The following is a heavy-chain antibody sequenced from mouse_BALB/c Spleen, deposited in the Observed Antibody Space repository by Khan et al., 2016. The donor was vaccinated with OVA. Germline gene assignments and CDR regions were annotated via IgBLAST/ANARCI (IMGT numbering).Heavy chain of an antibody. V-gene: IGHV2-9*02. Sequence: QVQLKESGPGLVAPSQSLSITCTVSGFSLTSYGVHWVRQPPGKGLEWLGVIWAGGSTNYNSALMSRLSISKDNSKSQVFLKMNSLQTDDTAMYYCAGLYYYGSSFYAMDYWGQGTSVTDSS. D-gene: IGHD1-1*01. CDR2: IWAGGST. CDR3: AGLYYYGSSFYAMDY. J-gene: IGHJ4*01. CDR1: GFSLTSYG.